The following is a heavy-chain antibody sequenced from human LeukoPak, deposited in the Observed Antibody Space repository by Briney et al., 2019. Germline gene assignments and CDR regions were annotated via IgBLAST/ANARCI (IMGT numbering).Heavy chain of an antibody. D-gene: IGHD2-15*01. CDR2: ISWNSANI. Sequence: PGGSLRLSCAASGFTLEDYAMHWVRQAPGKGLEWVSGISWNSANIVYADSVKGRFTISRDNAKNSLYLQMNSLRPEDTALYYCAKLGVGYCSGNKCYTGYFDYWGQGTLVTVSS. J-gene: IGHJ4*02. CDR3: AKLGVGYCSGNKCYTGYFDY. CDR1: GFTLEDYA. V-gene: IGHV3-9*01.